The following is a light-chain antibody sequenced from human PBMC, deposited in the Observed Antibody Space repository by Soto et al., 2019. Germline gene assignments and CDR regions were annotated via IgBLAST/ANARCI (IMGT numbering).Light chain of an antibody. V-gene: IGKV3-20*01. J-gene: IGKJ2*01. Sequence: EIVLTQSPGTLSLSPGERATLSCRASQSVQSASSSYLAWYQQKPGQAPRLLIYGASNRATGIPDRFSGSGSGTDFTLTISSLEPEDFTVYYCQQYGQQFGSAQYTFGQGTKLEIK. CDR1: QSVQSASSSY. CDR2: GAS. CDR3: QQYGQQFGSAQYT.